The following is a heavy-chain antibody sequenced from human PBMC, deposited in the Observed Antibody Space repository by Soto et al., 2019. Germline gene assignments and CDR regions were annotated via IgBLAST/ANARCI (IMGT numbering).Heavy chain of an antibody. CDR3: ARTDSSGYYFVY. V-gene: IGHV4-31*03. J-gene: IGHJ4*02. CDR2: IYSSGTT. CDR1: GDFISSGGNY. D-gene: IGHD3-22*01. Sequence: QVQLQESGPGLVKPSQTLSLTCTVSGDFISSGGNYWSWIRQLPGKGLEWIGYIYSSGTTYYNPSLKSRITISVDTSKNQFSLNLSSVTAADTAVYYCARTDSSGYYFVYWGQGTLVTVFS.